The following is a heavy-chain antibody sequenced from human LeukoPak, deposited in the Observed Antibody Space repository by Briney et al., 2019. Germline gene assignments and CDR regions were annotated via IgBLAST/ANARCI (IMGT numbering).Heavy chain of an antibody. J-gene: IGHJ4*02. CDR2: IYNSGST. CDR1: GDSISYFY. D-gene: IGHD3-22*01. V-gene: IGHV4-4*07. CDR3: ARSILRYYYNAGGYYPYYFDY. Sequence: PSETLSLTCSVSGDSISYFYWSWIRQAAGKGLEWIGRIYNSGSTNYNASLKSRVTMSVDTSKNQLSLKVISVTAADTAVYYCARSILRYYYNAGGYYPYYFDYWGQGVLVTVSS.